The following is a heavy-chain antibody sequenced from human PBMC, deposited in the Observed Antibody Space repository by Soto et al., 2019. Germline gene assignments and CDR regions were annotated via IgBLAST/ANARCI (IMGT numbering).Heavy chain of an antibody. CDR1: GGSISSSSYY. J-gene: IGHJ6*02. Sequence: SETLSLTCTVSGGSISSSSYYWGWIRQPPGKGLEWIGSIYYGGSTYYSPSLKSRVTISVDTSKNQFSLKLSSVTAADTAVYYCARQGSGWFSYYYGMDVWGQGTTVTVSS. CDR3: ARQGSGWFSYYYGMDV. D-gene: IGHD6-19*01. V-gene: IGHV4-39*01. CDR2: IYYGGST.